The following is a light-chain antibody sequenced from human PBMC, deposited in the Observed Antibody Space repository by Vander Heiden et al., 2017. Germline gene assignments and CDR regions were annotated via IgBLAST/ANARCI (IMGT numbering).Light chain of an antibody. J-gene: IGLJ2*01. V-gene: IGLV1-36*01. CDR1: HTNVRNKP. CDR3: AAWDDSWNGVV. CDR2: YDH. Sequence: SVLTHPASVSEARSQRVPVSCSESHTNVRNKPHKWYQQFPGKAPNLLIYYDHLRPSGVSDRFSASKSGTSASLAISGLQSEDEADYYCAAWDDSWNGVVFGGGTKLTVL.